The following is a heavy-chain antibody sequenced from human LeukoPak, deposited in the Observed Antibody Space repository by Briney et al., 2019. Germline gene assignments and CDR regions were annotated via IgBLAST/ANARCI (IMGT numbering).Heavy chain of an antibody. CDR1: GFTFSSYD. J-gene: IGHJ3*02. CDR3: ARGRDRWDRLDDAFDI. V-gene: IGHV3-13*01. D-gene: IGHD6-25*01. Sequence: GGSLRLSCAASGFTFSSYDMHWVRQAPGKGLEWVSAICTAGDTYYPGSVKGRFTISRENAKNSLYLQMNSLRAGDTAVYYCARGRDRWDRLDDAFDIWGQGTMVTVSS. CDR2: ICTAGDT.